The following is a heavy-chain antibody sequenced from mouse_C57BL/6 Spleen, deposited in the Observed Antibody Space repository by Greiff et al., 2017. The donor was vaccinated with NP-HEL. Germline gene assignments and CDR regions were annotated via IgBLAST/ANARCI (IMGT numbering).Heavy chain of an antibody. J-gene: IGHJ3*01. CDR2: IDPSDSYT. Sequence: QVQLQQPGAELVMPGASVKLSCKASGYTFTSYWMHWVKQRPGQGLEWIGEIDPSDSYTNYNQKLKGKSTLTVDKSSSTAYMQLSSLTSEDSAVYYCARPYYSNYGFAYWGQGTLVTVSA. D-gene: IGHD2-5*01. CDR1: GYTFTSYW. CDR3: ARPYYSNYGFAY. V-gene: IGHV1-69*01.